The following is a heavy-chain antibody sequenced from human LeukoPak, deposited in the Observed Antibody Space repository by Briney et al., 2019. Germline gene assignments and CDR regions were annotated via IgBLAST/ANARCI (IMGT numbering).Heavy chain of an antibody. CDR2: VYSSGST. CDR1: GDSMSSYY. CDR3: ARTTEYSSGWSDY. V-gene: IGHV4-59*01. D-gene: IGHD6-19*01. Sequence: SETLSLTCTVSGDSMSSYYWTWIRQPPGKGLELIGYVYSSGSTDYNPSLKSRVTISLDTSANQFSLKMKSVTAADTAVYYCARTTEYSSGWSDYWGQGTLVTVSS. J-gene: IGHJ4*02.